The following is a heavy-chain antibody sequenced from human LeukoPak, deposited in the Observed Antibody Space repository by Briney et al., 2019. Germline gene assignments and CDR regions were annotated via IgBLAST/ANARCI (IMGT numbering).Heavy chain of an antibody. CDR1: GGSFSGYY. CDR3: ARASIAARDAFDI. D-gene: IGHD6-6*01. CDR2: INHSGST. J-gene: IGHJ3*02. Sequence: SETLSLTCAVCGGSFSGYYWSWIRQPPGKGLEWIGEINHSGSTNYNPSLKSRVTISVDTSKNQFSLKLSSVTAADTAVYYCARASIAARDAFDIWGQGTMVTVSS. V-gene: IGHV4-34*01.